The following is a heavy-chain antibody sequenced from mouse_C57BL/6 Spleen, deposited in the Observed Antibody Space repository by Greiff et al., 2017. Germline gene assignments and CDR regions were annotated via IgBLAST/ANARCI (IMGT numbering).Heavy chain of an antibody. J-gene: IGHJ1*03. CDR1: GYTFTSYW. D-gene: IGHD1-1*01. V-gene: IGHV1-61*01. Sequence: QVQLQQPGAELVRPGSSVKLSCKASGYTFTSYWMDWVKQRPGQGLEWIGNIYPSDSETHYNQKFKDKATLTVDKSSSPAYMQLSSMTSEDSAVYYCARYGKTDWYFDVWGTGTTVTVSS. CDR3: ARYGKTDWYFDV. CDR2: IYPSDSET.